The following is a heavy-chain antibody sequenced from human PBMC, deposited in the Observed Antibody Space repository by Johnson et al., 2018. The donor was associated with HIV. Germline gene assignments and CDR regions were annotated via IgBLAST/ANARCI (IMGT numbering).Heavy chain of an antibody. J-gene: IGHJ3*02. V-gene: IGHV3-30*14. CDR3: ARECSGGSCYPLDHDAFDI. Sequence: QVQLVESGGGVVQPGRSLRLSCAASGFTFSSYAMHWVRQAPGKGLEWVAVISYDASNKYYADSVKGRFTISRDNSKNTLYLQMNSLRAEDTAVYYCARECSGGSCYPLDHDAFDIWGQGTMVTVSS. CDR1: GFTFSSYA. CDR2: ISYDASNK. D-gene: IGHD2-15*01.